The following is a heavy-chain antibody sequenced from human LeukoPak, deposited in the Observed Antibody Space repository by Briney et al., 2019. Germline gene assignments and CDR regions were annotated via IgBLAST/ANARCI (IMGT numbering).Heavy chain of an antibody. CDR1: GFTFSSYG. CDR2: IWYDGSNK. Sequence: QPGRSLRLSCAASGFTFSSYGMHWVRQAPGKGLGWVAVIWYDGSNKYYADSVKGRFTISRDNSKNTLYLQMNSLRAEDTAVYYCARDAYGSESFHQYYGMDAWGQGTTVTVSS. V-gene: IGHV3-33*01. CDR3: ARDAYGSESFHQYYGMDA. D-gene: IGHD3-10*01. J-gene: IGHJ6*02.